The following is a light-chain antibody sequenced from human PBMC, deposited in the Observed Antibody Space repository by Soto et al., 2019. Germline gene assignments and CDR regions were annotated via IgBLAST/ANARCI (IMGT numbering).Light chain of an antibody. CDR3: QQYNSWWT. Sequence: DIQITQSPSTLSSCVVDRVTITCRASQSISSWLAWYQQKPGKAPKLLIYDASSLESGVPSRFSGSGSGTEFTLTISSLQPDDFATYYCQQYNSWWTFGQGTKVDIK. CDR1: QSISSW. CDR2: DAS. J-gene: IGKJ1*01. V-gene: IGKV1-5*01.